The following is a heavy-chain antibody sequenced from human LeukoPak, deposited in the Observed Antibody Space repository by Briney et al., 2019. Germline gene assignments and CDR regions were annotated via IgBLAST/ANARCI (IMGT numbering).Heavy chain of an antibody. CDR3: ARVNDYVWGSYRPEAFDI. CDR1: GYTFTSYG. V-gene: IGHV1-18*01. CDR2: ISAYNGNT. D-gene: IGHD3-16*02. Sequence: ASVKVSCKASGYTFTSYGINWVRQAPGQGLEWMGWISAYNGNTTYAQKFQGRVTMTTDTSTSTAYIELRSLRSDDTAVYYCARVNDYVWGSYRPEAFDIWGQGTMVTVSS. J-gene: IGHJ3*02.